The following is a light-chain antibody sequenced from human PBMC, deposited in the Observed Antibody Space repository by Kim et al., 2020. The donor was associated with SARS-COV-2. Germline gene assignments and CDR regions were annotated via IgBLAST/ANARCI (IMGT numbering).Light chain of an antibody. V-gene: IGKV3-15*01. Sequence: EIVMTQSPATLSVSPGERATLSCRASQSVGRNLAWYQQQPGQAPRVLIYSASSRATGIPARFSGSGSGTEFTLTISSLQSEDFAVYYCQQYNSWPLTFGQGTKVDIK. CDR3: QQYNSWPLT. J-gene: IGKJ1*01. CDR1: QSVGRN. CDR2: SAS.